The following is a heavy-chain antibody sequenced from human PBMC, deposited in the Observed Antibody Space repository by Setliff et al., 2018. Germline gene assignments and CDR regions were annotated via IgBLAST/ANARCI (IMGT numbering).Heavy chain of an antibody. D-gene: IGHD3-10*01. CDR3: RLWLHETMRDY. CDR1: GFVVSNNE. Sequence: PGGSLRLSCAASGFVVSNNELSWVRQAPEKGLEWVSVTYASGAANYADSVMGRFTISRDNSKNTLYLQMNSLRAEDTAVYYCRLWLHETMRDYWGQGTLVTVSS. V-gene: IGHV3-53*01. J-gene: IGHJ4*02. CDR2: TYASGAA.